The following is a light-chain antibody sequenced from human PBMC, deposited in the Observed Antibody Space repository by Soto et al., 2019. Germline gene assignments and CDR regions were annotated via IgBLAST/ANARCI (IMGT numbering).Light chain of an antibody. Sequence: DIQMTQSPSSLSASVGDRVTITCRASQSISSYLNWYQQKPGKAPKLLIYAASSLQSGVPSRFNGSGSGTDVTLTISRLQPEDFATYSCNQRRTFGPGTKVEIK. CDR3: NQRRT. J-gene: IGKJ1*01. V-gene: IGKV1-39*01. CDR1: QSISSY. CDR2: AAS.